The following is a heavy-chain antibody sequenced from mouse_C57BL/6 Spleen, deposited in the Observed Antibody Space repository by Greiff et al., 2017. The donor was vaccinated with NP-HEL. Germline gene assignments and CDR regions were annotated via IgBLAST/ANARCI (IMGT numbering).Heavy chain of an antibody. CDR3: AREDYYYGSSYYAMDY. V-gene: IGHV1-52*01. D-gene: IGHD1-1*01. CDR2: IDPSDSET. Sequence: QVQLQQPGAELVRPGSSVKLSCKASGYTFTSYWMHWVKQRPIQGLEWIGNIDPSDSETHYNQKFKDKATLTVDTSSSTAYMQLSSLTSEDSAVYYCAREDYYYGSSYYAMDYWGQGTSVTVSS. J-gene: IGHJ4*01. CDR1: GYTFTSYW.